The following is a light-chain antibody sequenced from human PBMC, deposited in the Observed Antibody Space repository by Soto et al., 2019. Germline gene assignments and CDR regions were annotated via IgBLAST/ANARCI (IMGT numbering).Light chain of an antibody. CDR1: SSDVGGYNY. V-gene: IGLV2-14*01. CDR2: EVS. Sequence: QSALTQPASVSGSPGRSITISCTGTSSDVGGYNYVSWYQQHPGKAPKLMIYEVSNRPSGVSNRFSGSKSGNTASLTISGLQAEDEADYYCSSYTSSSTLLVFGTGTKLTVL. J-gene: IGLJ1*01. CDR3: SSYTSSSTLLV.